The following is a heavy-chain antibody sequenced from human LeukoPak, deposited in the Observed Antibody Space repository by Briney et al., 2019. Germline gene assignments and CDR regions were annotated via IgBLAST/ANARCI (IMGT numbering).Heavy chain of an antibody. Sequence: SETLSLTCTVSGYSISSDYYWGWIRQPPGKGLEWIGSIYHSGSTYYNPSLKSRVTISVDTSKNQFSLKLSSVTAADTAVYYCARANQLGIFDYWGQGTLVTVSS. V-gene: IGHV4-38-2*02. CDR3: ARANQLGIFDY. CDR1: GYSISSDYY. CDR2: IYHSGST. J-gene: IGHJ4*02. D-gene: IGHD1-14*01.